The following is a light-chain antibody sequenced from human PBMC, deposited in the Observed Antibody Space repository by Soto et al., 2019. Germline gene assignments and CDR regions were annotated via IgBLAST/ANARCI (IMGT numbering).Light chain of an antibody. CDR3: SSYTSSSDVV. CDR2: EVS. V-gene: IGLV2-14*01. Sequence: QSALTQPASVSGSPGQSITISCTGTSGDVGGYNYVSWYQQHPGKAPKLMIYEVSNRPSGVSNRFSGSKSGNTASLTISGLQAEDEADYYCSSYTSSSDVVFGGGTKVTVL. J-gene: IGLJ2*01. CDR1: SGDVGGYNY.